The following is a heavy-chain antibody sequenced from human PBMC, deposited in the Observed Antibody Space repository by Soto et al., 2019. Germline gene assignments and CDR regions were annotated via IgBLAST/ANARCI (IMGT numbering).Heavy chain of an antibody. J-gene: IGHJ6*02. V-gene: IGHV1-3*01. D-gene: IGHD3-3*01. Sequence: ASVKVSCKASGYTFTSYAMHWVRQAPGQRLEWMGWINAGNGNTKYSQKFQGRVTITRDTSASTAYMELSSLRSEDTAVYYCARMLGVVIISYYYYYGMDVWGQGTTVTAP. CDR2: INAGNGNT. CDR1: GYTFTSYA. CDR3: ARMLGVVIISYYYYYGMDV.